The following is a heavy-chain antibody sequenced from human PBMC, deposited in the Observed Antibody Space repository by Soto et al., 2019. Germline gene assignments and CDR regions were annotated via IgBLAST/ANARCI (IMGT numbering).Heavy chain of an antibody. CDR1: GFTFSSYA. D-gene: IGHD3-22*01. J-gene: IGHJ4*02. CDR2: ISGSGGST. Sequence: GGSLRLSCAASGFTFSSYAMSWVRQAPGKGLEWVSAISGSGGSTYYADSVKGRFTISRDNSKNTLYLQMNSLRAEDTAVYYCAMSDRPSITMIVVVITTFGYWGQGTLVTVS. V-gene: IGHV3-23*01. CDR3: AMSDRPSITMIVVVITTFGY.